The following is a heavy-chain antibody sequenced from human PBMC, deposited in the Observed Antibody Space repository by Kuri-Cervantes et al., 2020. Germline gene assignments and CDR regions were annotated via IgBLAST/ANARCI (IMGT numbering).Heavy chain of an antibody. CDR2: INAGNGNT. J-gene: IGHJ4*02. CDR1: GYTFTSYA. V-gene: IGHV1-3*01. Sequence: SVKVSCKASGYTFTSYAMHWVRQAPGQRLEWMGWINAGNGNTKYSQKFQGRVTITRDTSATTAYMELSSLRSEDTAVFYCARDPPGVQPPVTVLDSWGQGTLVTVSS. D-gene: IGHD1-14*01. CDR3: ARDPPGVQPPVTVLDS.